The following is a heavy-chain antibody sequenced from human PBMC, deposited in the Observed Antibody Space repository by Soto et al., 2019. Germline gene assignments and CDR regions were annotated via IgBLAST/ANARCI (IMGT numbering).Heavy chain of an antibody. V-gene: IGHV4-59*01. J-gene: IGHJ5*02. CDR1: GDSNSTYY. CDR2: IYYTGNT. Sequence: SETLSLTCTVSGDSNSTYYWSWIRQPPGKGLEWIAYIYYTGNTYYNPSLKSRVTISMDTSKNQFSLKLSSVTAADTAVYYCARYYYDSSGYYYGWFDPWGQGTLVTVSS. CDR3: ARYYYDSSGYYYGWFDP. D-gene: IGHD3-22*01.